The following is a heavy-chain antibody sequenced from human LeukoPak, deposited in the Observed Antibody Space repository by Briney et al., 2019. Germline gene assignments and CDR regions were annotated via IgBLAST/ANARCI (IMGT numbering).Heavy chain of an antibody. V-gene: IGHV1-24*01. CDR1: GYTLTELS. Sequence: ASVKVSCKVSGYTLTELSMHWVRQAPGKGLEWMGGFDPEDGETIYAQKFQGRVTMAEDTSTDTAYMELSSLRSEDTAVYYCATERLAVGATYYYYYGMDVWGQGTTVTVSS. D-gene: IGHD1-26*01. CDR3: ATERLAVGATYYYYYGMDV. J-gene: IGHJ6*02. CDR2: FDPEDGET.